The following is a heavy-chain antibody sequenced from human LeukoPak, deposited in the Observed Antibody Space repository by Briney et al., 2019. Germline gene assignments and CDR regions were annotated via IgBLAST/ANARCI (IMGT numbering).Heavy chain of an antibody. CDR3: AKTTVTTSGILFDY. V-gene: IGHV4-30-4*08. CDR2: IYYSAST. D-gene: IGHD4-17*01. J-gene: IGHJ4*02. Sequence: SQTLSLTCTVSGGSISSGDYYWSWIRQPPGKGLEWIGYIYYSASTYYNPSLKSRVTISVDTSKNQFSLKLSSVAAADTAVYYCAKTTVTTSGILFDYWGQGTLVTVSS. CDR1: GGSISSGDYY.